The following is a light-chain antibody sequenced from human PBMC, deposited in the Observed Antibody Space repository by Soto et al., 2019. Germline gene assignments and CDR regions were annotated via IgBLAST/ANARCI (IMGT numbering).Light chain of an antibody. CDR2: DVS. J-gene: IGLJ1*01. CDR3: SSYTSSSTYV. CDR1: SSDVGGYNY. V-gene: IGLV2-14*01. Sequence: QSVLTQPASVSGSPGQSITICCTGTSSDVGGYNYVSWYQQHPGKAPKLMIYDVSNRPSGVSNRFSGSKSGNTASLTISGLQAEDEADYYCSSYTSSSTYVFGNGTKVTVL.